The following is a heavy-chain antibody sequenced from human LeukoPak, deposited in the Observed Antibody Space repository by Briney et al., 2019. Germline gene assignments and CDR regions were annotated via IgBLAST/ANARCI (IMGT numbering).Heavy chain of an antibody. CDR3: TTDPSGSYSLFDY. CDR1: GFTFSNAW. Sequence: GGSLRLSCAASGFTFSNAWMSWVRQAPGKGLEWVGRIKSKTDGGTTDHAAPVKGRFTISRDDSKNTLYLQMNSLKTEDTAVYYCTTDPSGSYSLFDYWGQGTLVTVSS. V-gene: IGHV3-15*01. D-gene: IGHD1-26*01. CDR2: IKSKTDGGTT. J-gene: IGHJ4*02.